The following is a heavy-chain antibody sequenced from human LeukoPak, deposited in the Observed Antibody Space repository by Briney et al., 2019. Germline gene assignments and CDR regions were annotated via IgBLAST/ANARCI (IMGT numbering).Heavy chain of an antibody. CDR1: GFTFSSYG. CDR2: ISYDGSNK. Sequence: GGSLRLSCAASGFTFSSYGMHWVRQAPGKGLEWVAVISYDGSNKYYADSVKGRFTISRDNSKNTLYLQMNSLRAEDTAVYYCAKAPGSGWYGYFQHWGQGTLVTVSS. CDR3: AKAPGSGWYGYFQH. V-gene: IGHV3-30*18. J-gene: IGHJ1*01. D-gene: IGHD6-19*01.